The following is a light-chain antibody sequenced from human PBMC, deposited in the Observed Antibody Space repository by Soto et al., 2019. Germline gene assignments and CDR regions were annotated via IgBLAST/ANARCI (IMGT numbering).Light chain of an antibody. CDR1: SSEVGGYNY. Sequence: SSPGPPAAVCGSPCQSICISCTATSSEVGGYNYVSWYQQHQGKAPKLMIYEVYNRPSGLSNRFSGSKSGNTASLTISGLQAEDVADYYCSSYTSRSTRSVFGTGTYVTVL. J-gene: IGLJ1*01. CDR2: EVY. CDR3: SSYTSRSTRSV. V-gene: IGLV2-14*01.